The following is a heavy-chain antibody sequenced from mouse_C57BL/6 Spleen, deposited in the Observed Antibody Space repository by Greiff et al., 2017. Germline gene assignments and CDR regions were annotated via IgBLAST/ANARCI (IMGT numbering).Heavy chain of an antibody. CDR3: ARRIYYGYEVGWYFDV. J-gene: IGHJ1*03. D-gene: IGHD2-2*01. CDR1: GFTFSSYT. V-gene: IGHV5-9*01. Sequence: EVKLMESGGGLVKPGGSLKLSCAASGFTFSSYTMSWVRQTPEKRLEWVATISGGGGNTYYPDSVKGRFTISRDNAKNPLYLQMSSLRSEYTALYYCARRIYYGYEVGWYFDVWGTGTTVTVSS. CDR2: ISGGGGNT.